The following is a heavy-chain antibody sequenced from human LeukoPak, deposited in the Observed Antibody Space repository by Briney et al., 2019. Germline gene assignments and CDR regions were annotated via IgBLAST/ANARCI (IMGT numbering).Heavy chain of an antibody. CDR2: IDHTGTT. CDR1: DDSFTIYY. D-gene: IGHD3-9*01. V-gene: IGHV4-59*01. Sequence: SETLCLTCSVSDDSFTIYYWTWIRQPPGKGLEWIGYIDHTGTTNYIPSLNRRVTISRDTSKNHFSLQLSSVTAADTAVYYCARGGGHFDWSIDAFDIWGQGTMVTVSS. CDR3: ARGGGHFDWSIDAFDI. J-gene: IGHJ3*02.